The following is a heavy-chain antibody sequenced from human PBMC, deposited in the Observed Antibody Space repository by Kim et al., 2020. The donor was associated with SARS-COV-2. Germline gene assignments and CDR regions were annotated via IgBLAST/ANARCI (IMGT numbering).Heavy chain of an antibody. V-gene: IGHV4-61*08. D-gene: IGHD2-8*02. CDR2: VHDSGRT. CDR3: ASTGAHEGGGY. CDR1: SGSVSSFDYY. J-gene: IGHJ4*02. Sequence: SETLSLTCTVSSGSVSSFDYYLSWVRQPPGKGLEWIGYVHDSGRTNSNPSLRSRVTMSADTSRRQFFLQLSSVTAADTAAYYCASTGAHEGGGYWGQGTL.